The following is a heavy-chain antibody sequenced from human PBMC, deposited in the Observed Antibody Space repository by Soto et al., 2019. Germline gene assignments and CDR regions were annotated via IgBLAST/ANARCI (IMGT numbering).Heavy chain of an antibody. V-gene: IGHV4-39*01. J-gene: IGHJ6*02. CDR3: QYYYGSGSYYKGYYYYGMDV. D-gene: IGHD3-10*01. CDR1: GGSISSSSYY. CDR2: IYYSGST. Sequence: PSETLSLTCTVSGGSISSSSYYWGWIHQPPGKGLEWIGSIYYSGSTYYNPSLKSRVTISVDTSKNQFSLKLSSVTAADTAVYYCQYYYGSGSYYKGYYYYGMDVWGQGTTVTVSS.